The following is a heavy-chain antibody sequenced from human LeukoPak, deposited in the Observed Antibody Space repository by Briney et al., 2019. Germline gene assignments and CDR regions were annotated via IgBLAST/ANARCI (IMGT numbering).Heavy chain of an antibody. CDR1: GYSISSGYY. V-gene: IGHV4-38-2*02. Sequence: TPSETLSLTCTVSGYSISSGYYWGWIRQPPGKGLEWIGSIYHSGSTYYNPSLKSRVTISVDTSKNQFSLKLSSVTAADTAVYYCARVVLPQRYYYMDVWGKGTTVTVSS. J-gene: IGHJ6*03. CDR3: ARVVLPQRYYYMDV. CDR2: IYHSGST. D-gene: IGHD2/OR15-2a*01.